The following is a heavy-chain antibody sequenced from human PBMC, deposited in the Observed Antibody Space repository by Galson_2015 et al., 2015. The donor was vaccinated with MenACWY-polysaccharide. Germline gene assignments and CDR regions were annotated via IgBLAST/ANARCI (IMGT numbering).Heavy chain of an antibody. CDR2: ISSSSSYI. V-gene: IGHV3-21*01. CDR1: GFTFSSYS. J-gene: IGHJ4*02. CDR3: ARFKDGRGSGSYYYFDY. Sequence: SLRLSCAASGFTFSSYSMNWVRQAPGKGLEWVSSISSSSSYIYYADSVKGRFTISRDNAKNSLYLQMNSLRAEDTAVYYCARFKDGRGSGSYYYFDYWGQGTLVTVSS. D-gene: IGHD3-10*01.